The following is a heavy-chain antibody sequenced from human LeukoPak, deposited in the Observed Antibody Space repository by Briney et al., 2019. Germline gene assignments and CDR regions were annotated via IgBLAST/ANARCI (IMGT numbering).Heavy chain of an antibody. CDR2: IYYSGST. CDR3: ARHTNQLPNNWFDP. J-gene: IGHJ5*02. CDR1: GGSISSSSYY. D-gene: IGHD2-2*01. V-gene: IGHV4-39*01. Sequence: SETLSLTCTVSGGSISSSSYYWGWIRQPPGKGLEWIGSIYYSGSTYYNPSLKSRVTISVDTSKNQFSLKLSSVTAADTAVYYCARHTNQLPNNWFDPWGQGTLVTVSS.